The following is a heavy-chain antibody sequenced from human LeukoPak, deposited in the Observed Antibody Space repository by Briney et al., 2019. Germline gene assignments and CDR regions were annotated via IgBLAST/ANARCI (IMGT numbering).Heavy chain of an antibody. D-gene: IGHD4-23*01. Sequence: GGSLRLSCAASGFIFSSYGMHWVRQAPGKGLEWVAFIRYDGSNKYYADSVKGRFTISRDNSKNTLYLQMNSLRAEDTAVYYCARSRRWDDYFDYWGQGTLVTVSS. V-gene: IGHV3-30*02. CDR1: GFIFSSYG. J-gene: IGHJ4*02. CDR2: IRYDGSNK. CDR3: ARSRRWDDYFDY.